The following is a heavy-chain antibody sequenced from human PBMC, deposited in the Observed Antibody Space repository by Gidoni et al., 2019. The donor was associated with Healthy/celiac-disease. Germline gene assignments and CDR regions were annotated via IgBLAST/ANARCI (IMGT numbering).Heavy chain of an antibody. D-gene: IGHD3-3*01. CDR1: GFTFSGSA. CDR2: IRSKANSYAT. Sequence: EVQLVESGGGLVQPGGSLKLSCAASGFTFSGSAMHWVRQASGKGLEWVGRIRSKANSYATAYAASVKGRFTISRDDSKNTAYLQMNSLKTEDTAVYYCYIRFLEWSYDAFDIWGQGTMVTVSS. V-gene: IGHV3-73*01. CDR3: YIRFLEWSYDAFDI. J-gene: IGHJ3*02.